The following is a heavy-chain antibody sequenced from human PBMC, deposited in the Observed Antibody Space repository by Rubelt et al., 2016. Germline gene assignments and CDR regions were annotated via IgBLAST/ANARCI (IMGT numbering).Heavy chain of an antibody. CDR3: ARHISYYYYGMDV. Sequence: QVQLQQWGAGLLKPSETLSLTCAVYGGSFSGYYWSWIRQPPGKGLEWIGEINHSGSTNYNPSLKSRVTISVDTSKNQFSLKLSSVTAADTAVYYCARHISYYYYGMDVWGQGTTVTVSS. V-gene: IGHV4-34*01. J-gene: IGHJ6*02. CDR1: GGSFSGYY. D-gene: IGHD1-14*01. CDR2: INHSGST.